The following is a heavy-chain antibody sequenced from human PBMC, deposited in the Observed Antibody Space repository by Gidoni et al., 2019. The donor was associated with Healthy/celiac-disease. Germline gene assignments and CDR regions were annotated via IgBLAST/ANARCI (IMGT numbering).Heavy chain of an antibody. Sequence: QAQLVQSGAEVKKPGASAKVSCKASGDTFTSYGISWARQAPGQGLEWMGWTSAYNGNTNYAQKLQGRVTMTTDTSTSTAYMGLRGLGSDDTAVYYCARDTGPLWFDPWGQGTLVTVSS. CDR3: ARDTGPLWFDP. J-gene: IGHJ5*02. V-gene: IGHV1-18*01. CDR1: GDTFTSYG. D-gene: IGHD3-10*01. CDR2: TSAYNGNT.